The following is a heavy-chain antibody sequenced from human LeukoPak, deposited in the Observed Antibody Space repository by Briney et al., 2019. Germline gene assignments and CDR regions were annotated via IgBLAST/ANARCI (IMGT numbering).Heavy chain of an antibody. CDR2: IYTSGST. V-gene: IGHV4-61*02. J-gene: IGHJ4*02. D-gene: IGHD3-3*01. CDR3: ARADFRSGYSSTY. Sequence: SQTLSLTCTASGGSISSGSYYWSWIRQPAGKGLEWIGRIYTSGSTNYNPSLKSRVTISVDTSKNQFSLKLSSVTAADTAVYYCARADFRSGYSSTYWGQGTLVTVSS. CDR1: GGSISSGSYY.